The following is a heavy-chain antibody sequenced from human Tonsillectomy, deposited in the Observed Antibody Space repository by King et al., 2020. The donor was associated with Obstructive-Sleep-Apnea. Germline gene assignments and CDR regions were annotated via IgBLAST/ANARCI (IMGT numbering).Heavy chain of an antibody. V-gene: IGHV3-20*01. CDR3: ARKGRWELLREYYFDY. CDR2: INCIGGST. CDR1: GFTFDDYG. Sequence: VQLVESGGGVVRPGGSLRLSCAASGFTFDDYGMSWVRQAPGKGLEWGSGINCIGGSTGYADSVMGRFTISRDNAQNSLYLHMNSLGAVDTALYHCARKGRWELLREYYFDYWGQGTLVTVSS. J-gene: IGHJ4*02. D-gene: IGHD1-26*01.